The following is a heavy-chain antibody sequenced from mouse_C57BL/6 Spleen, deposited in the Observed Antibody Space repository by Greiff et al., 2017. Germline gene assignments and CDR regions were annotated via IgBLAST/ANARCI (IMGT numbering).Heavy chain of an antibody. V-gene: IGHV5-16*01. CDR2: INYDGSST. J-gene: IGHJ1*03. D-gene: IGHD2-4*01. CDR1: GFTFSDYY. CDR3: ARAIYYDYDNGWYFDV. Sequence: EVMLVESEGGLVQPGSSMKLSCTASGFTFSDYYMAWVRQVPEKGLEWVANINYDGSSTYYLDSLKSRFIISRDNAKNILYLQMSSLKSEDTATYYCARAIYYDYDNGWYFDVWGTGTTVTVSS.